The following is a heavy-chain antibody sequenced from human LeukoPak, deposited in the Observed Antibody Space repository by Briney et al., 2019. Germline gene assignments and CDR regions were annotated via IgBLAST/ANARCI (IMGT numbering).Heavy chain of an antibody. CDR2: IKEDGSDK. D-gene: IGHD3-10*01. J-gene: IGHJ4*02. CDR3: ARDSGDRTVDH. V-gene: IGHV3-7*05. CDR1: GFTFSSYW. Sequence: GSLRLSCAASGFTFSSYWMSWVRQAPGKGLEWVANIKEDGSDKYHVDSVWGRFTVSRDNAKNSLYLQMNSLRAEDTAEYYCARDSGDRTVDHWGQGTLVTVSS.